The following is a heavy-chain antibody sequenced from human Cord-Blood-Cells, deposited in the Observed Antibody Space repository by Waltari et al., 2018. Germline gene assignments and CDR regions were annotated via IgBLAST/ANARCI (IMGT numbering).Heavy chain of an antibody. CDR2: INPRGGSS. Sequence: QVQLVQSGAEVKKPGASVKVSCKASGYTFTSYYMHWVRQAPGQGLEWMGIINPRGGSSSYAQKFQGRVTMTRDTSTSTVYMELSSLRSEDTAVYYCARGGGSNAFDIWGQGTMVTVSS. CDR1: GYTFTSYY. D-gene: IGHD3-16*01. J-gene: IGHJ3*02. CDR3: ARGGGSNAFDI. V-gene: IGHV1-46*01.